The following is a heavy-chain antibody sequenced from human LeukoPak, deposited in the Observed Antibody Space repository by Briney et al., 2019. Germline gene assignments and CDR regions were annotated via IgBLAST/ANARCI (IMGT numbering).Heavy chain of an antibody. CDR3: TRSASVDIGGRPDFCYFDL. D-gene: IGHD1-26*01. J-gene: IGHJ2*01. CDR2: IRSKANYYAT. Sequence: GGSLKLSCEVSGFSFNGYGLHWVRQASGKGLEWIGRIRSKANYYATAYVESVKGRFIVSRDDSKRSAYLQMNDLKTEDTAVYYCTRSASVDIGGRPDFCYFDLWGRGTLVTVSS. CDR1: GFSFNGYG. V-gene: IGHV3-73*01.